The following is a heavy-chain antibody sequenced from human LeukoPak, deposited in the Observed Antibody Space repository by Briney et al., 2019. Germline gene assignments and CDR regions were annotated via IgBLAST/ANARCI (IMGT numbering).Heavy chain of an antibody. CDR2: VYSSGST. CDR1: GGSISSDNYY. D-gene: IGHD3-10*01. V-gene: IGHV4-61*10. CDR3: ARTIFSGLWFGETKRFDP. J-gene: IGHJ5*02. Sequence: PSETLSLTCTVSGGSISSDNYYWGWIRQPAGKGLEWIGRVYSSGSTNYNPSLKSRVTISVDTSKNQFSLKLSSVTAADTAVYYCARTIFSGLWFGETKRFDPWGQGTLVTVSS.